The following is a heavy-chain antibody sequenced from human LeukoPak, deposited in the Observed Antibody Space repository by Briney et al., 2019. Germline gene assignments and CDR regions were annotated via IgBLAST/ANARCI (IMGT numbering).Heavy chain of an antibody. V-gene: IGHV3-23*01. D-gene: IGHD3-22*01. CDR2: ISAGGDST. J-gene: IGHJ4*02. CDR1: GFTFSSYG. Sequence: GGSLRLSCATSGFTFSSYGMSWVRQAPGKGLEWISAISAGGDSTYYAASVKGRFTISRDNPKNTLYLQMNSLRAEDTAVYFCAKRGVVIRVILVGFHKEAYYFDSWGQGALVTVSS. CDR3: AKRGVVIRVILVGFHKEAYYFDS.